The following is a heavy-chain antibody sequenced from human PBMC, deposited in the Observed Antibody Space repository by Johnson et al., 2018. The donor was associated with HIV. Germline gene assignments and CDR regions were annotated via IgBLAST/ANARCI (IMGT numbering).Heavy chain of an antibody. Sequence: QMQLVESGGGLVQPGGSLRLSCAASGFTFSSYWMSCVRQAPGKGLEWVAFIRYDGSNKYYADSVKGRLTISRDNSKNTRYLQMNSLRAEDTAVYYCAKGYIPAGTARKWDRRDAFDIWGQGTMVTVSS. CDR2: IRYDGSNK. J-gene: IGHJ3*02. CDR3: AKGYIPAGTARKWDRRDAFDI. V-gene: IGHV3-30*02. CDR1: GFTFSSYW. D-gene: IGHD1-7*01.